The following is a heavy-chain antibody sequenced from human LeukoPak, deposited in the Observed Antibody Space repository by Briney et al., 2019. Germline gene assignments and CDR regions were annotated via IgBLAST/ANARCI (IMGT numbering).Heavy chain of an antibody. V-gene: IGHV1-2*02. Sequence: ASVKVSCKASGYTFTGYYMHWVRRAPGQGLEWMGWINPNSGGTNYAQKFQGRVTMTRDTSISAAYMELSRLRSDDTAVYYCARAVARFRFDYWGQGTLVTVSS. CDR1: GYTFTGYY. CDR2: INPNSGGT. D-gene: IGHD3-3*01. J-gene: IGHJ4*02. CDR3: ARAVARFRFDY.